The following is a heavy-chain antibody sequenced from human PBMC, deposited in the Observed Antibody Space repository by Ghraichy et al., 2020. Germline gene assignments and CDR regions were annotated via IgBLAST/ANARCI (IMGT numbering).Heavy chain of an antibody. CDR3: ARRWLQSRTTIDY. D-gene: IGHD5-24*01. J-gene: IGHJ4*02. CDR1: GGSFIGYY. V-gene: IGHV4-34*01. CDR2: INHSGST. Sequence: SQTLSLTCAVYGGSFIGYYWSWIRQPPGKGLEWIGEINHSGSTNYKPSLKSRVTISVDTSKNQFSLKLSSVTAADTAVYYCARRWLQSRTTIDYWGQGTLVTVSS.